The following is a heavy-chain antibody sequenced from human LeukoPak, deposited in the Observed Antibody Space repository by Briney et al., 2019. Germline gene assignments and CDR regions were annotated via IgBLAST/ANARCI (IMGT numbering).Heavy chain of an antibody. V-gene: IGHV3-48*02. Sequence: GGSLRLSCAASGFTFTTYTMNWVRQPPGKGLEWISYIRTSGGVVSYTDSVKGRFTISTDSAKNSPYLQMNSLRDDDTAVYYCVRDQFYAFDIWGQGTVVTVSS. CDR1: GFTFTTYT. J-gene: IGHJ3*02. CDR2: IRTSGGVV. CDR3: VRDQFYAFDI.